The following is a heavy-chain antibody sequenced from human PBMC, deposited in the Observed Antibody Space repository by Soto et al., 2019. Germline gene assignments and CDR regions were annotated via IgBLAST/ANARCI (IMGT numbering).Heavy chain of an antibody. CDR2: VKQDGSEE. D-gene: IGHD5-18*01. CDR1: GYSISTYW. J-gene: IGHJ4*02. Sequence: EVPLVESGGGLVQPGGSLRLSCAASGYSISTYWMSWVRQAPGKGLEWVANVKQDGSEEYYVDSVKGRFTISRDNANNSLYLQMNSLRAEDTAVYYCAALDTAMVKTAGYWGQGTLVTVSS. CDR3: AALDTAMVKTAGY. V-gene: IGHV3-7*01.